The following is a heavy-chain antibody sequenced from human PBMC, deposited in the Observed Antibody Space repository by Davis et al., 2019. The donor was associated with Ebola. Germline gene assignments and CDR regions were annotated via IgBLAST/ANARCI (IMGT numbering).Heavy chain of an antibody. CDR2: INSDGTFT. CDR3: ARGRPGRDYYYYYGMDV. J-gene: IGHJ6*02. CDR1: AFTFSNYW. D-gene: IGHD1-14*01. Sequence: PGGSLRLSCAASAFTFSNYWMYWVRQAPGEGLMCVSRINSDGTFTTYADSVKGRFTISRDNAKNSLYLQMNSLRAEDTAVYYCARGRPGRDYYYYYGMDVWGQGTTVTVSS. V-gene: IGHV3-74*01.